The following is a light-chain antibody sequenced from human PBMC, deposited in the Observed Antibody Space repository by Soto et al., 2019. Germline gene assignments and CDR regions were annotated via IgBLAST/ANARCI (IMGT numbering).Light chain of an antibody. J-gene: IGKJ4*01. Sequence: EIVMTQSPATLSVSPGERATLSCRASQSVSSNLAWYQQKPGQAPRVLIYDASTRATGIPARFSGSGSGTEFTLTISSLQSEDFAVYYCQQYKNCPPLTFGGGTKVEIK. CDR2: DAS. CDR1: QSVSSN. CDR3: QQYKNCPPLT. V-gene: IGKV3D-15*01.